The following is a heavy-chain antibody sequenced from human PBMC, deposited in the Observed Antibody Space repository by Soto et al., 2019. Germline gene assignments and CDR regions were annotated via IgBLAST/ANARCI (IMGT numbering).Heavy chain of an antibody. D-gene: IGHD1-1*01. Sequence: SETLSLTCNVSGGSMSTGSYFWSWVRQPPGKGLEWIGYVFRSGNINYSPSFKSRVTISIDTSKNQFSLMLKSVTAADTAVYFCARARNRYFDYWGQGALVTVSS. J-gene: IGHJ4*02. CDR2: VFRSGNI. CDR3: ARARNRYFDY. CDR1: GGSMSTGSYF. V-gene: IGHV4-61*01.